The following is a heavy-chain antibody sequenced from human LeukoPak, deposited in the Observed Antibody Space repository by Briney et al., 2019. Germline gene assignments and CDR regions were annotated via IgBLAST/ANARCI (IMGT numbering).Heavy chain of an antibody. CDR2: IYHSGST. V-gene: IGHV4-30-2*01. Sequence: SETLSLTCAVSGGSISSGGYSWSWIRQPPGKGLDWIGYIYHSGSTYYNPSLKSRVTISVDRSKNQFSLKLSSVTAADTAVYYCARTQTYYDILTGYLGDYYFDYWGQGTLVTVSS. CDR1: GGSISSGGYS. J-gene: IGHJ4*02. D-gene: IGHD3-9*01. CDR3: ARTQTYYDILTGYLGDYYFDY.